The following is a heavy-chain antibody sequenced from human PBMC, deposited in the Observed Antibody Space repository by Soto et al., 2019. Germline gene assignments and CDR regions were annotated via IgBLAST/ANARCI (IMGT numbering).Heavy chain of an antibody. CDR3: ASGQQARLGYYYELAV. Sequence: EVQLVETGGGLIQPGGSLRLSCAVSGFTVSTNYMSWVRQAPGKGLEWVSVIYYDDGSTYYADSVKGRFSISRDNSRNTLYLPMNSLRAEDTAGYYGASGQQARLGYYYELAVGGQGTTVTVS. J-gene: IGHJ6*02. V-gene: IGHV3-53*02. CDR1: GFTVSTNY. CDR2: IYYDDGST. D-gene: IGHD3-3*01.